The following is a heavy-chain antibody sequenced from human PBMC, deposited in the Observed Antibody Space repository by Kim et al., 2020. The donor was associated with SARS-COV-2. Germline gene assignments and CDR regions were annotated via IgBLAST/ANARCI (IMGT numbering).Heavy chain of an antibody. D-gene: IGHD6-13*01. CDR3: ARDGGRAAGGYDY. V-gene: IGHV1-18*01. J-gene: IGHJ4*02. Sequence: TYAQKFQGRVTMITDTSTRTAYMELRSLGSDDTAVYYCARDGGRAAGGYDYWGQGTLVTVSS.